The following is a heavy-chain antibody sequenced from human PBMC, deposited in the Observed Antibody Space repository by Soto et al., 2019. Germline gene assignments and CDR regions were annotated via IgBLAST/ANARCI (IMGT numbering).Heavy chain of an antibody. CDR2: ISYGGDTE. V-gene: IGHV3-30-3*01. CDR1: GFTFSDSA. Sequence: QVQLVESGGGVVQPGRSLRLSCVASGFTFSDSAMHWVRQAPGKGLEWVAVISYGGDTEYYADSVRGRFTISRDNSRSTLYLQINSRGAEDTAVYYCARGSFGTDSQFEYWGQGTVVTVSS. J-gene: IGHJ4*02. D-gene: IGHD2-15*01. CDR3: ARGSFGTDSQFEY.